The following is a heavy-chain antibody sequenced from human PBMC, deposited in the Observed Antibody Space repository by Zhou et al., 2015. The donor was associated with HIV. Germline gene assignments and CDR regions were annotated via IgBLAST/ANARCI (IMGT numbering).Heavy chain of an antibody. CDR1: GGSFSNYA. Sequence: QVQLVQSGAEVKKPGSSVKVSCKASGGSFSNYAISWVRQAPGQGLEWMGGIIPILNTANYAQRFQGRVTITADESTSTAYMEVSSLRSEDTAVFYCAARSVVVTSDWYLDIWGRGTLVTVSS. D-gene: IGHD2-21*02. J-gene: IGHJ2*01. CDR3: AARSVVVTSDWYLDI. CDR2: IIPILNTA. V-gene: IGHV1-69*01.